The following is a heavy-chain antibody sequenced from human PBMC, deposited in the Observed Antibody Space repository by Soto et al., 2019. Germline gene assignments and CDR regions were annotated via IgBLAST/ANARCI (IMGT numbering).Heavy chain of an antibody. CDR3: ARRYGASFDY. Sequence: SETLSLTCTVSGGSISSHYWSWIRQPPGKGLEWIGYIYYSGSTNYNPSLKSRVTISVDTSKNQFSLKLSSVTAADTAVYYCARRYGASFDYWGQGTLVTVS. J-gene: IGHJ4*02. D-gene: IGHD4-17*01. CDR1: GGSISSHY. CDR2: IYYSGST. V-gene: IGHV4-59*11.